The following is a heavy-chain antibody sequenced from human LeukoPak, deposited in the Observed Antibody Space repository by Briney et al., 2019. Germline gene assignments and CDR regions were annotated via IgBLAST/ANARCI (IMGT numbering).Heavy chain of an antibody. D-gene: IGHD2-15*01. CDR3: ARASPVVAFDI. V-gene: IGHV1-69*05. J-gene: IGHJ3*02. CDR2: IIPIFGTA. Sequence: RGESLKISCKGSGYSFTSYWIGWVRQAPGQGLEWMGRIIPIFGTANYAQKFQGRVTITTDESTSTAYMELSSLRSEDTAVYYCARASPVVAFDIWGQGTMVTVSS. CDR1: GYSFTSYW.